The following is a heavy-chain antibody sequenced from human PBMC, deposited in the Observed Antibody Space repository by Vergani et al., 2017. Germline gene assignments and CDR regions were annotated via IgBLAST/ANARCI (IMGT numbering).Heavy chain of an antibody. Sequence: EVQLVESGGVVVQPGGSLSLSCAASGFTLDDYTMPWVRQVPGKGLEWVSLISWVAGSTYYADFVKGRVTISRDNSKNSLYLQMKILRTEDTALYYCAKASLDTAMVTFVDYWGQGTLVTVSS. CDR1: GFTLDDYT. CDR2: ISWVAGST. V-gene: IGHV3-43*01. D-gene: IGHD5-18*01. CDR3: AKASLDTAMVTFVDY. J-gene: IGHJ4*02.